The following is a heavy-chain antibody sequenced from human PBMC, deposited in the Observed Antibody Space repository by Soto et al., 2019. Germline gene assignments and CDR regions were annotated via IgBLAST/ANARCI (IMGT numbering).Heavy chain of an antibody. V-gene: IGHV4-59*08. J-gene: IGHJ5*02. Sequence: QVHLQESGPGMVKPSETLSLTCTVSGGSISSYYWSWIRQPPGKGLEWIGYIYYSGSTNDNPPLKSRVTTSVDTSKNQLSLKLSSVTVADTAVYYCARHGYDGWFDPWGQGTLVTVSS. CDR2: IYYSGST. CDR1: GGSISSYY. CDR3: ARHGYDGWFDP. D-gene: IGHD3-16*01.